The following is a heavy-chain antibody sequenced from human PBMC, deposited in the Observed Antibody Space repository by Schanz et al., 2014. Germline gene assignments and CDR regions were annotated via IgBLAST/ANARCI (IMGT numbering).Heavy chain of an antibody. Sequence: EVQLVDSGGGLVQPGGSLRLSCAVSGFRFKTYEMNWVRQVRGKGLEWVSSISPSGDTHYLASVKGRFAISGENAKSSLYLQIDHRRVEDTAAYNFAGAAVGYIVDAFDLWGRGTMVIVSS. D-gene: IGHD2-15*01. J-gene: IGHJ3*01. V-gene: IGHV3-13*01. CDR2: ISPSGDT. CDR3: AGAAVGYIVDAFDL. CDR1: GFRFKTYE.